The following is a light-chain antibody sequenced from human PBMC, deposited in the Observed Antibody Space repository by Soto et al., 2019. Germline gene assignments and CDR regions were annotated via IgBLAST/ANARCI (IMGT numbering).Light chain of an antibody. CDR2: EVS. Sequence: QSALTQPASVSGSPGQSITISCTGTSSDVGGYNYVSWYQQYPGKAPKLIIYEVSTRPSGVSNRFSGSKSGKKASLTISGLRAEDEADYFCSSYTGTSALILFGGGTKLTVL. CDR3: SSYTGTSALIL. J-gene: IGLJ2*01. V-gene: IGLV2-14*01. CDR1: SSDVGGYNY.